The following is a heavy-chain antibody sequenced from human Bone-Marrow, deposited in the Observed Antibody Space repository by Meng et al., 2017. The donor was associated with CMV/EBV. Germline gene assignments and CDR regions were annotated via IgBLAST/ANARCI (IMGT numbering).Heavy chain of an antibody. Sequence: SPSLTCTVAGDSLSIGGFYWSWIRQHPGKGLEWIGYIYYSGSSYYNPSLKSRVTISVDTSKNQFSLRLSAVTAADTAVYYCAREVIDHTLSYYSESSGYYIDYWGQGTRVTVYS. J-gene: IGHJ4*02. CDR2: IYYSGSS. CDR1: GDSLSIGGFY. V-gene: IGHV4-31*03. D-gene: IGHD3-22*01. CDR3: AREVIDHTLSYYSESSGYYIDY.